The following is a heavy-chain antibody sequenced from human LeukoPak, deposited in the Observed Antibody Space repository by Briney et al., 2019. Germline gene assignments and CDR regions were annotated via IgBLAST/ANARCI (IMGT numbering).Heavy chain of an antibody. CDR3: ATWGDTTAEYFQR. CDR1: GFTFSSYW. D-gene: IGHD2-21*02. V-gene: IGHV3-7*01. CDR2: INQDGSQK. J-gene: IGHJ1*01. Sequence: PGGSLRLSCAASGFTFSSYWMNWVRQAPGKGLEWVANINQDGSQKYHVDSVKGRFTISRDNAQNSMYLQMNSLRVEDTAVYYCATWGDTTAEYFQRWGQGTLVTVSS.